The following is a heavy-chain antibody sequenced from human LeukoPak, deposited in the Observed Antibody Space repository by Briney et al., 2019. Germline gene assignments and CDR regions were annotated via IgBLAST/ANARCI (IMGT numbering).Heavy chain of an antibody. Sequence: GRSLRLSCAASGFTLSNYALHWVRQAPGKGLEWVAVISGYGSKKYYADSVKGRFANSRDNSKNTLYLQMNSLRAEDTAVYYCARDRPPLNYDSSGYRIYYFDYWGQGTLVTVSS. CDR3: ARDRPPLNYDSSGYRIYYFDY. CDR1: GFTLSNYA. J-gene: IGHJ4*02. V-gene: IGHV3-30*09. D-gene: IGHD3-22*01. CDR2: ISGYGSKK.